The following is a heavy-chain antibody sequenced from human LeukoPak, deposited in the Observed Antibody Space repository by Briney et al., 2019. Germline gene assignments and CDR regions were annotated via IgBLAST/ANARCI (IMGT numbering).Heavy chain of an antibody. CDR3: AKGGSDGGNSDY. Sequence: GGSLRLSCAASGFTFSRYAMTWVRQAPGKGLEWVSTISGSGVSRDYANSMKGRITISRDNSKNTLYLQMSSLRAEDTAVYYCAKGGSDGGNSDYWGQGTLVTVSS. CDR1: GFTFSRYA. D-gene: IGHD4-23*01. V-gene: IGHV3-23*01. CDR2: ISGSGVSR. J-gene: IGHJ4*02.